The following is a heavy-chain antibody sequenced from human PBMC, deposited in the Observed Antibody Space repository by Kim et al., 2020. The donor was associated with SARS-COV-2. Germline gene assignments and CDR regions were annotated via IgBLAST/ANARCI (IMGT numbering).Heavy chain of an antibody. D-gene: IGHD3-10*01. CDR3: ARGFSDLGYNYYYMDV. Sequence: ESVKGQFTITRDDAKKSLYLQMNSLRDEDTAVYYCARGFSDLGYNYYYMDVWGQGTTVTVSS. V-gene: IGHV3-48*02. J-gene: IGHJ6*02.